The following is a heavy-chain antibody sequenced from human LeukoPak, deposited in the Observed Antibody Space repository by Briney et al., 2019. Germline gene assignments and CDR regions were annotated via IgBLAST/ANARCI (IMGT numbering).Heavy chain of an antibody. CDR3: AMLNYYDSSGYALYYYYMDV. V-gene: IGHV1-8*03. CDR2: MNPNSGNT. D-gene: IGHD3-22*01. J-gene: IGHJ6*03. Sequence: GASVKVSCKASGYTFTSYDINWVRQATGQGLEWMGWMNPNSGNTGYAQKFQGRVTITRNTSISTAYMELSSLRSEDTAVYYCAMLNYYDSSGYALYYYYMDVWGKGTTVTVSS. CDR1: GYTFTSYD.